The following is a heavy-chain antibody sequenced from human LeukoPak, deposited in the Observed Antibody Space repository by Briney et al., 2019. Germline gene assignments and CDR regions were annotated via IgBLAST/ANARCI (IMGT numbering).Heavy chain of an antibody. V-gene: IGHV3-23*01. CDR2: ISGGGGST. CDR3: AKRYDYGDNYYYYYGMDV. J-gene: IGHJ6*02. CDR1: GFTFSNYA. D-gene: IGHD4-17*01. Sequence: GGFLRLSCAASGFTFSNYAMSWVRQAPGKGLEWVSVISGGGGSTYYADSVKGRFTISRDNSKNTLYLQMNSLRAEDTPVYYCAKRYDYGDNYYYYYGMDVWGQGTTVTVSS.